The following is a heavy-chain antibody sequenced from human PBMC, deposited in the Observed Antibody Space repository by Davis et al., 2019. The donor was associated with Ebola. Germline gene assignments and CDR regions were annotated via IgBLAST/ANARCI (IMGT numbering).Heavy chain of an antibody. D-gene: IGHD2-15*01. Sequence: AASVKVSCKASGGTFSSYAISRVRQAPGQGLEWMGGIIPIFGTANYAQKFQGRVTITADESTSTAYMELSSLRSEDTAVYYCAREGFDEGVPIAWGQGTLITVSS. CDR3: AREGFDEGVPIA. J-gene: IGHJ4*02. CDR2: IIPIFGTA. CDR1: GGTFSSYA. V-gene: IGHV1-69*13.